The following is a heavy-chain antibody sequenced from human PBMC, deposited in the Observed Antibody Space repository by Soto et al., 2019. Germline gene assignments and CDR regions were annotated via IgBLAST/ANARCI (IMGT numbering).Heavy chain of an antibody. CDR3: TRDQPTRNYYDSSGYLLPDAFDI. CDR1: GGSRIGYA. CDR2: IRSKAYGGTT. D-gene: IGHD3-22*01. V-gene: IGHV3-49*03. Sequence: GFLRGYCVALGGSRIGYAKSWFRQAPENGLEWVGLIRSKAYGGTTEYAASVKGRFTISRDDSKSIAYLQMNSLKTEDTAVYYCTRDQPTRNYYDSSGYLLPDAFDIWGQGTIVSGSS. J-gene: IGHJ3*02.